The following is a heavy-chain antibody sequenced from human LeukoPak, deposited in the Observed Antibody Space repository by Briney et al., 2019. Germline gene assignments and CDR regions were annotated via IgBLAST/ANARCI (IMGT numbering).Heavy chain of an antibody. V-gene: IGHV3-7*01. CDR2: IKQDGSEK. D-gene: IGHD3-16*02. CDR3: ATDYVWGSYRYTVQGISDY. CDR1: GFTFSSYW. J-gene: IGHJ4*02. Sequence: GRSLRLSCAASGFTFSSYWMSWVRQAPGKGLEWVANIKQDGSEKYYVDSVKGRFTISRDNAKNSLYLQMNSLRAEDTAVYYCATDYVWGSYRYTVQGISDYWGQGTLVTVSS.